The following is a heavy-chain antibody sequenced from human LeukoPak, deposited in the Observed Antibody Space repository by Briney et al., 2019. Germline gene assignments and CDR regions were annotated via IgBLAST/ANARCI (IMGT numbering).Heavy chain of an antibody. J-gene: IGHJ4*02. CDR2: IYYSGST. V-gene: IGHV4-30-4*01. D-gene: IGHD1/OR15-1a*01. CDR3: ARAPRTYGNNGQFDY. Sequence: PSQTLSLTCTVSGGSISSGDYYWSWIRQPPGKGLEWIGYIYYSGSTYYNPSLKSRVTISVDTSKNQFSLKLSSVTAADTAVYYCARAPRTYGNNGQFDYWGQGTLVTVSS. CDR1: GGSISSGDYY.